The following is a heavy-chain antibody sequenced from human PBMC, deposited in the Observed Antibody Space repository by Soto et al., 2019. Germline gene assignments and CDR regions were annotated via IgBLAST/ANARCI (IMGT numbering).Heavy chain of an antibody. V-gene: IGHV3-23*01. CDR2: ISGSGGIT. J-gene: IGHJ3*02. Sequence: EAQLLESGGGLVQPGGSLRLSCAASGFTFSSYAMSWVRQAPGKGLEWVSGISGSGGITNYAESVTGRLTITRDNSKNTLYLQMISLGAEDTDVYYWAREYCTITSCYTRYDFETWGQGTMVTVSS. CDR1: GFTFSSYA. CDR3: AREYCTITSCYTRYDFET. D-gene: IGHD2-2*02.